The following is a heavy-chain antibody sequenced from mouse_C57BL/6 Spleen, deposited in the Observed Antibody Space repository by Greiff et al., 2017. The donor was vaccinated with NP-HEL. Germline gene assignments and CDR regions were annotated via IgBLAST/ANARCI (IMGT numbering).Heavy chain of an antibody. CDR3: ASSGGSTDWYFDV. V-gene: IGHV1-69*01. Sequence: QVQLQQPGAELVMPGASVKLSCKASGYTFTSYWMHWVKQRPGQGLEWIGEIDPSDSYTNYNQKFKGKSTLTVDQSSSTAYMQLSSLTSADSAVYYCASSGGSTDWYFDVWGTGTTVTVSS. D-gene: IGHD1-1*01. J-gene: IGHJ1*03. CDR1: GYTFTSYW. CDR2: IDPSDSYT.